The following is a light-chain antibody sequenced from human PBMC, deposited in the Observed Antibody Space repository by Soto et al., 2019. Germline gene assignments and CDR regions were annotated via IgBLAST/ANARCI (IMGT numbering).Light chain of an antibody. J-gene: IGKJ1*01. CDR2: AAS. Sequence: EIVLTQSPDTLSLSPGERATLSCRASQSLSSAYLVWYQQKPDQAPRLLMFAASSRATGTPDRFSGSGSGTDFTLTIRRLEPVDFAVYYCQQYGASPRTFGQGTKVDIK. V-gene: IGKV3-20*01. CDR1: QSLSSAY. CDR3: QQYGASPRT.